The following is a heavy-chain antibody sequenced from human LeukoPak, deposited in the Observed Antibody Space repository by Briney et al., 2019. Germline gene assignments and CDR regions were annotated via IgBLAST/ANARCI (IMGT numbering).Heavy chain of an antibody. J-gene: IGHJ4*02. CDR2: INPSGGST. V-gene: IGHV1-46*01. D-gene: IGHD5-12*01. CDR3: AREGEIGYDLSDY. Sequence: GASVKVSCKASGYTFTNYYMNWVRQAPGQGLERMGIINPSGGSTSYAQKFQGRVTVTRDTSTSTVYMELSSLRSEDTAMYYCAREGEIGYDLSDYWGQGTLVTVSP. CDR1: GYTFTNYY.